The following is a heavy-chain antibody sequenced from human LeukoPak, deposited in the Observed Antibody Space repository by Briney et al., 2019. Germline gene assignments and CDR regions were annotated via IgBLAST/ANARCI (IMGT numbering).Heavy chain of an antibody. CDR1: GFTFSVST. Sequence: GGSLRLSCAASGFTFSVSTIHWVRQTSGKGLQWLGRIRTTANTYATAYAASVKGRFTISRDDSKNTASLQMNSLKTEDTAVYYCVRHVDGNYDYFGIDVWGRGTTVAVSS. V-gene: IGHV3-73*01. J-gene: IGHJ6*02. CDR3: VRHVDGNYDYFGIDV. D-gene: IGHD1-7*01. CDR2: IRTTANTYAT.